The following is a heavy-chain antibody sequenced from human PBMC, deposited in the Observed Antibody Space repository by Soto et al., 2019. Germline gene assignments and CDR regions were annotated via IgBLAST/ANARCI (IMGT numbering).Heavy chain of an antibody. V-gene: IGHV1-24*01. CDR2: FDPEDGET. CDR1: GYTLTELS. D-gene: IGHD2-21*02. CDR3: ARALGVVTATLDY. Sequence: ASVKVSCKVSGYTLTELSMHWVRQAPGKGLEWMGGFDPEDGETIYAQKFQGRVTMTGDKSTATAYMELSSLTSEDTAVYYCARALGVVTATLDYWGQRNLVTVPS. J-gene: IGHJ4*02.